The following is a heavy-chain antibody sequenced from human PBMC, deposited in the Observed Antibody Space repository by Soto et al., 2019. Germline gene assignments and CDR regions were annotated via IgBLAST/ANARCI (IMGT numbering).Heavy chain of an antibody. CDR3: ARVLSGYSYERGVFDY. D-gene: IGHD5-18*01. CDR2: INAGNGNT. CDR1: GYTFITYA. Sequence: ASVKVSCKVSGYTFITYALHWVRQAPGQRLEWMGWINAGNGNTKYSQKFQGRVTFTRDTSASTAYMELSSLRSEDTAVYYCARVLSGYSYERGVFDYWGQGTLVTVSS. V-gene: IGHV1-3*01. J-gene: IGHJ4*02.